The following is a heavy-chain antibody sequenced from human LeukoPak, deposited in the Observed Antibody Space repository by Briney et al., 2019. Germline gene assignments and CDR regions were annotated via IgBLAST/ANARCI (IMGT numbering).Heavy chain of an antibody. J-gene: IGHJ4*02. V-gene: IGHV3-30*02. CDR2: IRHDGSIK. Sequence: PGGSLRLSCAASGLIFSTYGMYWVRQAPGKGLEWVAFIRHDGSIKNYADSVKGRSTISRDNSKNTLYLQMNSLRAEGTAVYYCAKDSLADIDYWGQGTLVTVSS. CDR1: GLIFSTYG. CDR3: AKDSLADIDY. D-gene: IGHD3-16*01.